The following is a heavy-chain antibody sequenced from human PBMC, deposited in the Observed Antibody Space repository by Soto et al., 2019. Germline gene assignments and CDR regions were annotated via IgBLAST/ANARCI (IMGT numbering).Heavy chain of an antibody. Sequence: QVQLVQSGAEVKKPGASVKVSCKASGYTFTSYDINWVRQATGQGLEWMVWMKPNSGNTGYAQMFQIIVTMKINPSIITAYMKLISMRSEDPAVDYFARTLYGDNVDYWGQGTLVTVSS. CDR1: GYTFTSYD. J-gene: IGHJ4*02. D-gene: IGHD4-17*01. CDR2: MKPNSGNT. CDR3: ARTLYGDNVDY. V-gene: IGHV1-8*01.